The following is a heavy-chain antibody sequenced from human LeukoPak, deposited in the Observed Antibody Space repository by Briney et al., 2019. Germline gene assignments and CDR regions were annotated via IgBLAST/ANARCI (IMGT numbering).Heavy chain of an antibody. CDR2: IKQDGSEK. D-gene: IGHD3-10*01. V-gene: IGHV3-7*05. J-gene: IGHJ3*02. CDR1: GFTFSSNW. CDR3: ARGLGINGLALDM. Sequence: QPGGSLRLSCAAAGFTFSSNWMSWVRQAPGKGLQWVANIKQDGSEKYYVDSVKGRFTISRDNAKKSLYLQMNSLRGEDTAVYYCARGLGINGLALDMWGQGTMVTVSS.